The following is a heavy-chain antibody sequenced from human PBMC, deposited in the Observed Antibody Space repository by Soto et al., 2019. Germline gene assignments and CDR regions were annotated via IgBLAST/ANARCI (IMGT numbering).Heavy chain of an antibody. V-gene: IGHV1-69*10. J-gene: IGHJ4*02. CDR3: AGVYGSGSYYYFDY. CDR2: IIPILGIA. Sequence: ASVKVSCKASGGTFSSYAISWVRQPPGQELEWMGGIIPILGIANYAQKFQGRVTITADTSTSTAYMELSSRRSEDTAVYCGAGVYGSGSYYYFDYWGQGTLVTVSS. D-gene: IGHD3-10*01. CDR1: GGTFSSYA.